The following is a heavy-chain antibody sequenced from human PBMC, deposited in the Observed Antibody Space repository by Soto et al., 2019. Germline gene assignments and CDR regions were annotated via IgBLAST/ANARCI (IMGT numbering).Heavy chain of an antibody. J-gene: IGHJ4*02. CDR2: ISGSGSYI. CDR3: ARFTATTGCDF. V-gene: IGHV3-21*01. Sequence: GGSLRLSCAASGFTFSSYSMYWVRQAPGKGLEWVSSISGSGSYIYSADSMKGRFTISRDNAKNSLYLQMNSLRAEDTAVYYCARFTATTGCDFWGQGTLVPVSS. D-gene: IGHD1-1*01. CDR1: GFTFSSYS.